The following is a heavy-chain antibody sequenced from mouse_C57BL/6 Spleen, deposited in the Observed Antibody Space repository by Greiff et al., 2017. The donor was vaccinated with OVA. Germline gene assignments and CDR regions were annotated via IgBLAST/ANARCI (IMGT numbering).Heavy chain of an antibody. J-gene: IGHJ3*01. Sequence: QVQLQQPGAELVKPGASVKLSCKASGYTFTSYWMHWVKQRPGQGLEWIGMIHPNSGSTNYNEKFKSKATLTVDKSSSTAYMQLSSLTSEDSAVYYCARSDDYDGNWFAYWGQGTLVTVSA. CDR1: GYTFTSYW. CDR2: IHPNSGST. CDR3: ARSDDYDGNWFAY. V-gene: IGHV1-64*01. D-gene: IGHD2-4*01.